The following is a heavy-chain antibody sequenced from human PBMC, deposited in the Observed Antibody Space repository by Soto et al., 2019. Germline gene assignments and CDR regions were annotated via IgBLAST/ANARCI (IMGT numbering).Heavy chain of an antibody. CDR2: IYYSGST. Sequence: PSETLSLTCTVSGGSISSGDYYWSWIRQPPGKGLEWIGYIYYSGSTYYNPSLKSRVTISVDTSKNQFSLKLSSVTAADTAVYYCAREDVVVVAAGGFGMDVWGQGTTVTVSS. CDR3: AREDVVVVAAGGFGMDV. D-gene: IGHD2-15*01. CDR1: GGSISSGDYY. V-gene: IGHV4-30-4*01. J-gene: IGHJ6*02.